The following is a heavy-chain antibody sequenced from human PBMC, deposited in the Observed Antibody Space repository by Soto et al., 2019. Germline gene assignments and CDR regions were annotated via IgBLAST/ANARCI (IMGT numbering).Heavy chain of an antibody. V-gene: IGHV3-66*01. J-gene: IGHJ4*02. Sequence: EQLVESGGDLVQPGGSLRLSCAASGFTVSNNYMSWVRQAPGKGLEWVSLIYSGGSTYYADSVKGRFTISRDSSKNTLYLQTNSLRAEETAMYYCAAFSHKGYWGQGTLVTVSS. CDR3: AAFSHKGY. CDR2: IYSGGST. CDR1: GFTVSNNY.